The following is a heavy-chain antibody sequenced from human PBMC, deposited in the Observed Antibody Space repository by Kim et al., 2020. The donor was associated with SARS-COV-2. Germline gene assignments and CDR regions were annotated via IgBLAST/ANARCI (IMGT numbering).Heavy chain of an antibody. D-gene: IGHD6-13*01. J-gene: IGHJ4*02. CDR2: IDKNGRNI. CDR1: GFTFSDYA. V-gene: IGHV3-23*05. Sequence: GGSLRLSCAASGFTFSDYAMTWVRQVPGEGLDWVSRIDKNGRNIYYTDSAKGRFTISRDNSKHTLYLQMNSLRAEDTAVYYCAKKGRDTSSWYYFDYWGQGSLVTVSS. CDR3: AKKGRDTSSWYYFDY.